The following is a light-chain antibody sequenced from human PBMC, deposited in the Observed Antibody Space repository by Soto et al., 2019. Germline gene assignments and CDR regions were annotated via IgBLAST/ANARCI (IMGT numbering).Light chain of an antibody. CDR3: CSYAGTTTWV. CDR1: SSDVGSHNF. CDR2: EVT. J-gene: IGLJ2*01. Sequence: QSALTQPASVSGSPGQSITISCTGTSSDVGSHNFVSWYQQRPDKAPKLMIFEVTKRPSGVSSRFSASKSGNTASLTISGVQAEDEADYYCCSYAGTTTWVFGGGTKVTVL. V-gene: IGLV2-23*02.